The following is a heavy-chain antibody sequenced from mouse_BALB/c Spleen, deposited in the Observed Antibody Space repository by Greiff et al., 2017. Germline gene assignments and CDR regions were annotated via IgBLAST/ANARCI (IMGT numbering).Heavy chain of an antibody. D-gene: IGHD1-1*02. V-gene: IGHV10-1*02. J-gene: IGHJ1*01. Sequence: EVHLVESGGGLVQPKGSLKLSCAASGFTFNTYAMNWVRQAPGKGLEWVARIRSKSNNYATYYADSVKDRFTISRDDSQSMLYLQMNNLKTEDTAMYYCVRQGGWGYFDVWGAGTTVTVSS. CDR3: VRQGGWGYFDV. CDR2: IRSKSNNYAT. CDR1: GFTFNTYA.